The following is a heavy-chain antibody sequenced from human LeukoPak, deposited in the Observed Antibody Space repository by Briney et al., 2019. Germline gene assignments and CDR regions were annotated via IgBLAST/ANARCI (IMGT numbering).Heavy chain of an antibody. CDR1: GFTFSSYW. Sequence: GGSLRLSCAASGFTFSSYWMTWVRQTPRKGLEWVSVIYNTGSTYYADSVRGRFTISRDISENAVSLQMNSLISEDTAVYYCVRHVSGDCGRNCYSPDAYDIWGQGTLVTVSS. V-gene: IGHV3-66*04. J-gene: IGHJ3*02. CDR3: VRHVSGDCGRNCYSPDAYDI. D-gene: IGHD2-21*01. CDR2: IYNTGST.